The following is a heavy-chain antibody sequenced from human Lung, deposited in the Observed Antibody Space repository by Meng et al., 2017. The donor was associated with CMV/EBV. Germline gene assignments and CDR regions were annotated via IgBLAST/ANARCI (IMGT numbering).Heavy chain of an antibody. CDR3: ARSGYYDFWSGYSYYYYYGMDV. CDR2: IYYSGST. J-gene: IGHJ6*02. CDR1: GGSISSYY. D-gene: IGHD3-3*01. V-gene: IGHV4-59*01. Sequence: SETLSLTCTVSGGSISSYYWSWIRQPPGKGLEWIGYIYYSGSTNYNPSLKSRVTISVDTSKNQFSLKLSSVTAADTAVYYCARSGYYDFWSGYSYYYYYGMDVWGRGXTVTVSS.